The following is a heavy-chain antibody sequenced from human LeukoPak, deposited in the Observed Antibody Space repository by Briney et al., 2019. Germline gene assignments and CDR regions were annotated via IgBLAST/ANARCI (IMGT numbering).Heavy chain of an antibody. V-gene: IGHV4-61*02. CDR2: IYTSGIT. CDR3: ASRTVAGFD. D-gene: IGHD6-19*01. Sequence: SETLSHTCTVSGDSISSGTYYWSWIRQPAGKGLEWIGRIYTSGITNYNPSLKGRVTISVDTSKNQFSLNLSSVTAADTAVYYCASRTVAGFDWGQGTLVTVSS. J-gene: IGHJ4*02. CDR1: GDSISSGTYY.